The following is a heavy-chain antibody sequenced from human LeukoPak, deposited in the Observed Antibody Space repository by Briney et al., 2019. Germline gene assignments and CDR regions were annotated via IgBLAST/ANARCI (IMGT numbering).Heavy chain of an antibody. CDR1: GYTLTELS. J-gene: IGHJ2*01. CDR3: ATVKAMVRGTNWYFDL. D-gene: IGHD3-10*01. Sequence: ASVKVSCKVSGYTLTELSMHWVRQAPGRGLEWMGGFDPEDGETIYAQKFQGRVTMTEDTSTDTAYMELSSLRSEDTAVYYCATVKAMVRGTNWYFDLWGRGTLVTVSS. CDR2: FDPEDGET. V-gene: IGHV1-24*01.